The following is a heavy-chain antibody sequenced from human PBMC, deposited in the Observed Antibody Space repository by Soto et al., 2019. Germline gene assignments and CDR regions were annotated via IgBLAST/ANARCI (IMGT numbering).Heavy chain of an antibody. D-gene: IGHD2-15*01. J-gene: IGHJ4*02. CDR1: GGSISSYY. CDR2: IYYSGST. CDR3: AKAGLTRCSGVNCHRRALDY. Sequence: ASETLSLTYTVSGGSISSYYWSWIRQPPGKGLEWIGYIYYSGSTNYNPSLKSRVTISVDTSKNQFSLKLSSVTAADTAVYYCAKAGLTRCSGVNCHRRALDYWGQGTLVTVSS. V-gene: IGHV4-59*08.